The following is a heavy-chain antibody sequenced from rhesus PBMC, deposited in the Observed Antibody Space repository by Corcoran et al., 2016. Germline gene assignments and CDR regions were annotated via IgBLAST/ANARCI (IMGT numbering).Heavy chain of an antibody. V-gene: IGHV4S9*01. CDR3: AREGTVSYFDH. CDR1: GGSISDNYY. Sequence: QVQLQESGPGLVKPSETLSLTCAVSGGSISDNYYWNWIRQPPGKGLEWIGNIYGSSGSTYYHPSLKSRVTISKDTSKNQFSLKLSSVTAADTAVYFCAREGTVSYFDHWGQGVLVTVSS. J-gene: IGHJ4*01. CDR2: IYGSSGST. D-gene: IGHD5-24*01.